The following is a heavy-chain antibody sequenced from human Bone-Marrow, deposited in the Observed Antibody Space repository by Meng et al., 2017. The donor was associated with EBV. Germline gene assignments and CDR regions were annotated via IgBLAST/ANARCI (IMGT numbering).Heavy chain of an antibody. CDR3: AKDLSGRFDP. CDR2: IPSDASHNK. Sequence: VQLLGSGGGLVRTGGALRLSFAASGFTFSIYAMSWVRQAPGKGPEWVAIIPSDASHNKYYADSVKGRFTISRDNSKNTLYLQMNSLRTEDTAVYYCAKDLSGRFDPWGQGTLVTVSS. V-gene: IGHV3-30*18. D-gene: IGHD1-14*01. CDR1: GFTFSIYA. J-gene: IGHJ5*02.